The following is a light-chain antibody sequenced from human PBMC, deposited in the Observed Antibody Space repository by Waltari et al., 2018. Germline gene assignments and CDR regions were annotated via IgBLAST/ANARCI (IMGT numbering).Light chain of an antibody. CDR1: DSDVGAYDF. CDR2: EVS. CDR3: SSYTTSSAPGV. Sequence: QSVLTQPASVSGSPGQSITISCSGTDSDVGAYDFVSWYQQHPGKAPHLIIYEVSNRPSGISNRFSASKSGNTASLTISGLQAEDEAVYYCSSYTTSSAPGVFGTGTRVTVL. J-gene: IGLJ1*01. V-gene: IGLV2-14*01.